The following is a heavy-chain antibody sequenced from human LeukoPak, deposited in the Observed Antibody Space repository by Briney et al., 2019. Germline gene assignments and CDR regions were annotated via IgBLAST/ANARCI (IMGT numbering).Heavy chain of an antibody. Sequence: ASVKVSCKASGYTFTDYYMHWVRQAPGQGLEWMGVIHPGGGSTSYAQKFQGRVTMTRDTSTRTIYMELSSLRSEDTAIYYCAKDKDCGSGSYYNDAFDLWGQGTLVTVSS. CDR2: IHPGGGST. D-gene: IGHD3-10*01. V-gene: IGHV1-46*01. CDR1: GYTFTDYY. J-gene: IGHJ3*01. CDR3: AKDKDCGSGSYYNDAFDL.